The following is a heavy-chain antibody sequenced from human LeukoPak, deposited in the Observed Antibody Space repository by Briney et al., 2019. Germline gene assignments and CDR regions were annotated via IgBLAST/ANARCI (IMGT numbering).Heavy chain of an antibody. CDR3: ARGPLRSGHGNCFDP. V-gene: IGHV4-34*01. Sequence: PSETLSLTCAVYGGSFSGYYWSWIRQPPGKGLEWIGEINHSGSTNYNPSLKSRVTISVDTSKNQFSLKLSSVTAADTAVYYCARGPLRSGHGNCFDPWGQGTLVTVSS. D-gene: IGHD3-3*01. CDR2: INHSGST. J-gene: IGHJ5*02. CDR1: GGSFSGYY.